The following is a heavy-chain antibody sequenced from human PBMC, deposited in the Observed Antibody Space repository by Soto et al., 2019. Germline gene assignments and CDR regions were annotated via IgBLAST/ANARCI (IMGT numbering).Heavy chain of an antibody. D-gene: IGHD1-1*01. J-gene: IGHJ4*02. CDR1: GFAFSSYW. CDR2: IYNDGSRT. Sequence: GGSLRLSCAASGFAFSSYWTHWVRQTPGKGPVWVSRIYNDGSRTAYADSVKGRFTVSRDNAKNTMYLQMSSLTVEDTAVYYCARDLSGDTTPYFDLWGQGTLVTVSS. V-gene: IGHV3-74*01. CDR3: ARDLSGDTTPYFDL.